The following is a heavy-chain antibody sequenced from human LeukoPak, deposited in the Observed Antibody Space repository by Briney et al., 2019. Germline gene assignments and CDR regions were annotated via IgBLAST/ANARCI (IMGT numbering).Heavy chain of an antibody. V-gene: IGHV3-23*01. Sequence: QLGGSLRLSCAASGFTFSSYAMSWVRQAPGKGLEWVSAISGSGGSTYYADSVKGRFTISRDNSKNTLYLQMNSLRAEDTAVYYCAKDIVVVPAGNYYYYYGMDVWGQGTTVTVSS. CDR1: GFTFSSYA. D-gene: IGHD2-2*01. J-gene: IGHJ6*02. CDR2: ISGSGGST. CDR3: AKDIVVVPAGNYYYYYGMDV.